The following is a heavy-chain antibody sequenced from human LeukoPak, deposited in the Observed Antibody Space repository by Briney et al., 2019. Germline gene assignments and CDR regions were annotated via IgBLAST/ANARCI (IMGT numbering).Heavy chain of an antibody. CDR2: IYYSGTT. V-gene: IGHV4-59*08. J-gene: IGHJ4*02. CDR3: ARHSGASPHYFDY. CDR1: GGSFSDYY. Sequence: PSETLSLTCAVYGGSFSDYYWSWIRQPPGKGLEWIGFIYYSGTTHYNPSLKSRVTMSVATSNNQFSLRLSSVTAADTAIYYCARHSGASPHYFDYWGQGALVTVSS. D-gene: IGHD1-26*01.